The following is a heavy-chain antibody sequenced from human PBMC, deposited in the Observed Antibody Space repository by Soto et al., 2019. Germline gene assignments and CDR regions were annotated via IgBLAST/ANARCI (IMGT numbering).Heavy chain of an antibody. J-gene: IGHJ4*02. D-gene: IGHD3-10*01. V-gene: IGHV1-69*02. CDR3: ARSLRGLLWFGAADY. CDR1: GGTFSSYT. CDR2: IIPILGIA. Sequence: QVQLVQSGAEVKKPGSSVKVSCKASGGTFSSYTISWVRQAPGQGLEWMGRIIPILGIANYAQKFQGRVTITADKSTSTAYMELSSLRSGDTAVYYCARSLRGLLWFGAADYWGQGTLVTVSS.